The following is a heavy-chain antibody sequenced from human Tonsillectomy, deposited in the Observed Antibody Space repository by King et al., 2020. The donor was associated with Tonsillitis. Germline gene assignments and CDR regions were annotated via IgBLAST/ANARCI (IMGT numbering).Heavy chain of an antibody. CDR3: ASGGNYYDTSGYYIAFYY. CDR2: IGTAGDT. J-gene: IGHJ4*02. CDR1: GFTFSSYD. D-gene: IGHD3-22*01. V-gene: IGHV3-13*01. Sequence: VQLVESGGGLVQPGGSLRLSCAASGFTFSSYDMHWVRQATGKSLEWVSAIGTAGDTYYPGSVKGRFTISRHNAQNSLYLQMNSLRAGDTAVYYCASGGNYYDTSGYYIAFYYWGQGTLVTVSS.